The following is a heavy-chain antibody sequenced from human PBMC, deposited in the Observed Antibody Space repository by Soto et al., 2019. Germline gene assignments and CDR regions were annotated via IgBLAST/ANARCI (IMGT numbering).Heavy chain of an antibody. V-gene: IGHV3-23*01. CDR1: GFTFSSYA. CDR2: ISGSGGST. CDR3: AKEPGDSSGWSGVDY. D-gene: IGHD6-19*01. J-gene: IGHJ4*02. Sequence: GGSLRLSCAASGFTFSSYAMSWVRQAPRKGLEWVSAISGSGGSTYYADSVKGRFTISRDNSKNTLYLQMNSLRAEDTAVYYCAKEPGDSSGWSGVDYWGQGTLVTVSS.